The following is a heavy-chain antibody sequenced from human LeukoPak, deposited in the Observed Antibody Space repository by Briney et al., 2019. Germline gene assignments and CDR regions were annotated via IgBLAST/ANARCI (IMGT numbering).Heavy chain of an antibody. CDR2: ISSSSSTV. J-gene: IGHJ4*02. D-gene: IGHD2-15*01. CDR3: ARLYCSGGSCYKGAGDY. V-gene: IGHV3-48*01. Sequence: PGGSLRLSCAASGFTFSSYAMHWVRQAPGKGLEWVSYISSSSSTVYYADSVKGRFTISRDNAKNSLYLQMNSLRAEDTAVYYCARLYCSGGSCYKGAGDYWGQGTLVTVSS. CDR1: GFTFSSYA.